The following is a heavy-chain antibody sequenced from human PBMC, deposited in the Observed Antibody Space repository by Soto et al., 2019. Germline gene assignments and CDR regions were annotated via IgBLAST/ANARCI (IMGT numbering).Heavy chain of an antibody. J-gene: IGHJ4*02. Sequence: GGSLRLSCAASGFTFSSYSMNWVRQAPGKGLEWVSSISSSSSYIYYADSVKGRFTIPRDNAKNSLYLQMNSLRAEDTAVYYCARGGLAAAGTVDYWGQGTLVTVSS. CDR2: ISSSSSYI. CDR1: GFTFSSYS. V-gene: IGHV3-21*01. CDR3: ARGGLAAAGTVDY. D-gene: IGHD6-13*01.